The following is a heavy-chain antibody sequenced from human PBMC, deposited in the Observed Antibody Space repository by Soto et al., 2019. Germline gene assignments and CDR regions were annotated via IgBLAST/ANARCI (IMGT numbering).Heavy chain of an antibody. CDR3: ARVGRGLERYYYDSSGYYQKYYYYGMDV. CDR1: GGTFSSYA. CDR2: IIPIFGTA. Sequence: GASVKVSCKASGGTFSSYAISWVRQAPGQGLEWMGGIIPIFGTANYAQKFQGRVTITADKSTSTAYMELSSLRSEDTAVYYCARVGRGLERYYYDSSGYYQKYYYYGMDVWGQGTTVTVSS. D-gene: IGHD3-22*01. J-gene: IGHJ6*02. V-gene: IGHV1-69*06.